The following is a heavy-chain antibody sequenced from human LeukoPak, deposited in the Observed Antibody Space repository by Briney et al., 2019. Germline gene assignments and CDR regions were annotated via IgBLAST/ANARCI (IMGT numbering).Heavy chain of an antibody. Sequence: GGSLRLSCAASGFTFSDYFMSWVRQAPGKGLEWVANIKQVGSEKYYVDSVKGRFTISRDNAKNSLYLQMNRLRAEDTAVYYCARDWGRITTIVVGPFDYWGQGTLVTVSS. CDR1: GFTFSDYF. D-gene: IGHD3-22*01. J-gene: IGHJ4*02. CDR2: IKQVGSEK. CDR3: ARDWGRITTIVVGPFDY. V-gene: IGHV3-7*01.